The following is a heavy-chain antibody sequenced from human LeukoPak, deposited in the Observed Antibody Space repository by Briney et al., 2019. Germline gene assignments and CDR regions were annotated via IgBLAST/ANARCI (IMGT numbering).Heavy chain of an antibody. J-gene: IGHJ6*01. CDR1: GFTFSSYG. D-gene: IGHD3-10*01. V-gene: IGHV3-30*02. CDR2: IRYDGINK. Sequence: GRSLRLSCAASGFTFSSYGIHWVRQAPGKGLEWVTFIRYDGINKYYADSVKGRFTISRDNSKNTVYLQMDSLTVEDTAMYYCAREYYYGSGSVAVYYYYGMDVWGQGTTVTVSS. CDR3: AREYYYGSGSVAVYYYYGMDV.